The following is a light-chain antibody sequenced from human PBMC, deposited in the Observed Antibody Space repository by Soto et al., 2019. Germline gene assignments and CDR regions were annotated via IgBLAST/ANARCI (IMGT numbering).Light chain of an antibody. V-gene: IGKV3-15*01. CDR3: QQYNVCAPEYT. Sequence: EIVMTQSPATLSVSPGERATLSCRASQSVSSNLAWDQQKPGQAPRLLIYGASTRATGIPARFSGSGSGTELTLTISSLQSEDFAVDYCQQYNVCAPEYTFGQGTKLEIK. J-gene: IGKJ2*01. CDR2: GAS. CDR1: QSVSSN.